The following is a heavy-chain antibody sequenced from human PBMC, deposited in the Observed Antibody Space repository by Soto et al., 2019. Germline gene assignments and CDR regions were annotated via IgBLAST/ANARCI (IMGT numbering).Heavy chain of an antibody. D-gene: IGHD7-27*01. CDR2: IIPIFGTA. CDR1: GGTFSSYA. CDR3: ARDPSKRWRLGIVAFDI. Sequence: QVQLVQSGAEVKKPGSSVKVSCKASGGTFSSYAISWVRQAPGQGLEWMGGIIPIFGTANYAQKFQGRVPITADKSTSTADMELSSLRSEDRAVYYWARDPSKRWRLGIVAFDIWGQGTMVTVSS. V-gene: IGHV1-69*06. J-gene: IGHJ3*02.